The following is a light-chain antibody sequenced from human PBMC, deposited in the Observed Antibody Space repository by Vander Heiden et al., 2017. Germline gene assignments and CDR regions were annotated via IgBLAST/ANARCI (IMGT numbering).Light chain of an antibody. CDR3: QSYDSSLSGYVV. Sequence: QSVLTQPPSVSASPGLRVTISCTGSSSNIGAGYDVHWYQQLPGTAPKLLIYGNSNRPSGVPDRFSGSKSGTSASLASTGHQAEDEADYYCQSYDSSLSGYVVFGGGTKLTVL. V-gene: IGLV1-40*01. J-gene: IGLJ2*01. CDR2: GNS. CDR1: SSNIGAGYD.